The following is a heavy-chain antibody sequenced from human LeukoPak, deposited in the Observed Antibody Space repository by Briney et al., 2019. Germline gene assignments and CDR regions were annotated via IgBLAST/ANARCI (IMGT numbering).Heavy chain of an antibody. D-gene: IGHD1-26*01. CDR1: GFTFSNYE. Sequence: RPGGSLRLSCAASGFTFSNYEMNWVRQTPGKGLEWVSYISSSGSTIYYADSVKGRFTISRDNAKNSLYLQMNSLRAEDTAVYYCARDLSPPGKYYFDYWGQGTLVTVSS. J-gene: IGHJ4*02. CDR2: ISSSGSTI. CDR3: ARDLSPPGKYYFDY. V-gene: IGHV3-48*03.